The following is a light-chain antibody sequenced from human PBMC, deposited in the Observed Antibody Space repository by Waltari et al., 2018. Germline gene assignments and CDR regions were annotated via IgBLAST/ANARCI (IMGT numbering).Light chain of an antibody. V-gene: IGKV3-11*01. J-gene: IGKJ2*01. CDR1: QSVSSY. Sequence: EIVLTQSPATLSLSPGERATLSCRASQSVSSYLAWYQQKPGQAPRLLIYDASNRATGIPARFSGSGSGTDFTLTISSLEPEDFAVYYCQQRSNSPYFGQGTKLGIK. CDR2: DAS. CDR3: QQRSNSPY.